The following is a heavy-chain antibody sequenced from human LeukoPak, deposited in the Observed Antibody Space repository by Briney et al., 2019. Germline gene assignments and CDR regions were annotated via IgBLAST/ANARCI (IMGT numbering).Heavy chain of an antibody. CDR3: AELGITMIGGV. D-gene: IGHD3-10*02. CDR1: GFTFSTFA. CDR2: IFPSGGEI. V-gene: IGHV3-23*01. J-gene: IGHJ6*04. Sequence: GGSLRLSCAASGFTFSTFAMIWVRQPPGKGLEWVSSIFPSGGEIHYADSVRGRFTISRDNSKSTLSLQMNSLRAEDTAVYYCAELGITMIGGVWGKGTTVTISS.